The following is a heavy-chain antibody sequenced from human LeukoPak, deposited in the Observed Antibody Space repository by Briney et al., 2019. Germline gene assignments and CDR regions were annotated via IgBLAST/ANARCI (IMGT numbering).Heavy chain of an antibody. J-gene: IGHJ4*02. CDR1: GFTFSSYS. Sequence: TAGGSLRLSCAASGFTFSSYSMNWVRQAPGKGLEWVSYISSSTSYRNYADSVKGRFTISRENAKNSLYLQMNSLRAEDTALYYCARGIEATRRSAGTCNYFDYWGQGTLVTVSS. V-gene: IGHV3-21*05. CDR3: ARGIEATRRSAGTCNYFDY. D-gene: IGHD5-12*01. CDR2: ISSSTSYR.